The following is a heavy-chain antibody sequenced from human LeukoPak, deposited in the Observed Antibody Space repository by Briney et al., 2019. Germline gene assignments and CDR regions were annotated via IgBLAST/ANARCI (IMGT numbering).Heavy chain of an antibody. J-gene: IGHJ3*02. Sequence: SETLSLTCTVSGGSISSYYWSWIRQPPGKGLEWIGYIYYSGSTNYNPPLKSRVTISVDTSKNQFSLKLSSVTAADTAVYYCARYPHYYGSGSITDDAFDIWGQGTMVTVSS. CDR3: ARYPHYYGSGSITDDAFDI. CDR1: GGSISSYY. D-gene: IGHD3-10*01. V-gene: IGHV4-59*08. CDR2: IYYSGST.